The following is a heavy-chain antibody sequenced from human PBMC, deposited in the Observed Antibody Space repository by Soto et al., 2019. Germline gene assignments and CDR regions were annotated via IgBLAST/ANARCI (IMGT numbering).Heavy chain of an antibody. D-gene: IGHD3-16*01. CDR1: GDSISTYY. CDR2: IYNSAST. Sequence: LSLTCTVSGDSISTYYWTWIRQPPGKGLEWIGYIYNSASTKYNPSLKSRVTISVDTSKNQFSLKLRSVTAADTAVYYCARGRFDFIWGSPAPYLDYWGQGALVTVSS. J-gene: IGHJ4*02. CDR3: ARGRFDFIWGSPAPYLDY. V-gene: IGHV4-59*01.